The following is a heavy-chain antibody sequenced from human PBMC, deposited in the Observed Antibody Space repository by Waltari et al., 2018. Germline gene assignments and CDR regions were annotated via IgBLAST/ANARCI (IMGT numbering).Heavy chain of an antibody. J-gene: IGHJ4*02. CDR1: GFRFSDYA. CDR3: ARDNWTPNFYDKSGYF. CDR2: ISSISKYI. Sequence: DVQLVESGGGLVKPGGSLTLACAASGFRFSDYAMNWVRQGPGKGLECVSSISSISKYIYYADSVKGRFTISRDNAKKFLYLEMNALSADDTAVYYCARDNWTPNFYDKSGYFWGQGALVSVSS. V-gene: IGHV3-21*02. D-gene: IGHD3-22*01.